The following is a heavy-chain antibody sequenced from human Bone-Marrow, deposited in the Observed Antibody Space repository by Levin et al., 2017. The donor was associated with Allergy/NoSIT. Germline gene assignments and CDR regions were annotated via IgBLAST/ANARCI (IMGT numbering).Heavy chain of an antibody. CDR2: VDHTGNT. J-gene: IGHJ3*02. V-gene: IGHV4-59*01. CDR1: DCSISNFY. Sequence: GSLRLSCTVSDCSISNFYWHWIRQTPGKGLEWIGYVDHTGNTNYHSSLQSRVSISIDMSKNLFSLNMNSVTAADTAIYYCARDPAVARVVYAFDIWGQGTKVSVSS. D-gene: IGHD2-15*01. CDR3: ARDPAVARVVYAFDI.